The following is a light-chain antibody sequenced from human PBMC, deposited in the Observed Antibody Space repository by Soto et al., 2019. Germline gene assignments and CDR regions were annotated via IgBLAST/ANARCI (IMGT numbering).Light chain of an antibody. CDR2: KVS. Sequence: DVVMTQTPLSLPVTLGQPASISCRSSQSLVHSDGNTYLSWLQQRPGQPPRLLIYKVSNRFSGVPDRFSGSGADTEFTLKISRVEPEDVGVYSCVQLAIFPRTFGQGTKVEIK. CDR1: QSLVHSDGNTY. CDR3: VQLAIFPRT. V-gene: IGKV2-24*01. J-gene: IGKJ1*01.